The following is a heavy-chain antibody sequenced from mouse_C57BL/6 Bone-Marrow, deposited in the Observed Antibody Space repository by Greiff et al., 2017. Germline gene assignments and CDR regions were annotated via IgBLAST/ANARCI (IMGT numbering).Heavy chain of an antibody. Sequence: EVKLEESGPGLVKPSQSLSLTCSVTGYSITSGYYWNWIRQFPGNKLEWMGYISYDGSNNYNPSLKNRISITRDTSKNQFFLKLNSVTTEDTATYYCARDYSDYWGQGTTLTVSS. CDR2: ISYDGSN. CDR1: GYSITSGYY. V-gene: IGHV3-6*01. CDR3: ARDYSDY. J-gene: IGHJ2*01.